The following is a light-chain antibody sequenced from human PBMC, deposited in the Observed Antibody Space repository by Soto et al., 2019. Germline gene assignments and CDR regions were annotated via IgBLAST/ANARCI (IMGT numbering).Light chain of an antibody. V-gene: IGLV2-14*01. CDR2: DVT. CDR1: SSDVGFYNH. Sequence: QSVLTQPASVSGSPGQSITISCTGTSSDVGFYNHVSWYQQHPGKAPKLMISDVTNRPSGVSDRFSGSKSGNTASLTISGLQTEDEADYYCMSYTTSIIYVFRSGTKLTVL. J-gene: IGLJ1*01. CDR3: MSYTTSIIYV.